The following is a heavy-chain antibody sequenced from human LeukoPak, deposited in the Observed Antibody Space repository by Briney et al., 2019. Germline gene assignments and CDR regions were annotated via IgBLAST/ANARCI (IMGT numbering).Heavy chain of an antibody. CDR2: ISYDGSNK. V-gene: IGHV3-30*03. Sequence: GGSLRLSCAASGFTFSSSGMHWVRQAPGKGLEWVAVISYDGSNKYYADSVKGRFTFSRDNSKNTLYLQMNSLRAEDTAVYYCARVEIWLGYYYDSSGYSGAFDIWGQGTMVTVSS. CDR3: ARVEIWLGYYYDSSGYSGAFDI. CDR1: GFTFSSSG. J-gene: IGHJ3*02. D-gene: IGHD3-22*01.